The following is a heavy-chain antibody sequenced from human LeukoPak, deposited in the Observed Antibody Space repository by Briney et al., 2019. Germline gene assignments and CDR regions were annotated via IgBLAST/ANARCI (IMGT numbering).Heavy chain of an antibody. V-gene: IGHV3-23*01. CDR2: IDASGGAT. CDR3: AKDLRYLGPLTGYSDDAFDI. D-gene: IGHD3-9*01. J-gene: IGHJ3*02. CDR1: GFSFSNYA. Sequence: GGSLRLSCAASGFSFSNYAMYWVHQAPGKGLEWVSSIDASGGATYYADSVKGRFTISRDNSKNTLYLQMNSLRAEDTAVYYCAKDLRYLGPLTGYSDDAFDIWGQGTMVTVSS.